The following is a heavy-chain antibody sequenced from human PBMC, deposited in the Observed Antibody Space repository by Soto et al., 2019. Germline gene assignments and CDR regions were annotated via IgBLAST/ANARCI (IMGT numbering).Heavy chain of an antibody. CDR1: GFTFSNDG. J-gene: IGHJ6*02. Sequence: QVQLVESGGGVVQPGRSLRLSCAASGFTFSNDGMHWVRQAPGKGLEWVAVIWYDGINKYYADSVKGRFIISRDNSKNTVYLQMNSLRXEDTAVYYCARDRVQMVDGLDVWGQGTTVTVSS. CDR2: IWYDGINK. D-gene: IGHD2-15*01. V-gene: IGHV3-33*01. CDR3: ARDRVQMVDGLDV.